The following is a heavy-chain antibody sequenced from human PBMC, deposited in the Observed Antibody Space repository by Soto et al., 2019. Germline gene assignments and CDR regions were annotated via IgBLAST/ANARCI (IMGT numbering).Heavy chain of an antibody. J-gene: IGHJ4*02. V-gene: IGHV1-2*02. CDR1: GYFFTAYY. CDR3: ARALSFGSGTFDY. CDR2: INPDSGVT. D-gene: IGHD1-26*01. Sequence: QVQLVQSGAEVKKPGASVKISCKASGYFFTAYYMHWVRQAPGQGLEWMGCINPDSGVTKYAANFQGRVTMSRDTSITTAYLDLSSLISDDTAVFYCARALSFGSGTFDYWGQGTLLTVSS.